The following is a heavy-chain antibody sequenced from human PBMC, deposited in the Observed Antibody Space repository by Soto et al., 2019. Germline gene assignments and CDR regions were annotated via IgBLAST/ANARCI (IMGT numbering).Heavy chain of an antibody. CDR3: ERDSGDYGDYPIGDY. CDR2: ISAYNGNT. CDR1: GYTFTSYG. J-gene: IGHJ4*02. D-gene: IGHD4-17*01. V-gene: IGHV1-18*01. Sequence: ASVKVSCKASGYTFTSYGISWVRQAPGQGLEWMGWISAYNGNTNYAQKLQGRVTMTTDTSTSTAYMELRSLRSDDTAVYYCERDSGDYGDYPIGDYWGQGTLVTVYS.